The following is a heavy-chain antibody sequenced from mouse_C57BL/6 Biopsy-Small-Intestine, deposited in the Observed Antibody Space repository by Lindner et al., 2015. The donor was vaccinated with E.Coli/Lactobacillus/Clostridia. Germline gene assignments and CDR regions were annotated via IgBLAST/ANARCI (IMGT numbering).Heavy chain of an antibody. CDR3: ASFSGWHGDDAFDI. Sequence: SVKVSCKASGYTFTGYYMHWVRQAPGQGLEWMRRINPNSGGTNYAQKFQGRVTMTRDTSISTAYMELSRLRSDDTAVYYCASFSGWHGDDAFDIWGQGTMVTVSS. CDR2: INPNSGGT. V-gene: IGHV1-53*01. D-gene: IGHD2-3*01. J-gene: IGHJ3*01. CDR1: GYTFTGYY.